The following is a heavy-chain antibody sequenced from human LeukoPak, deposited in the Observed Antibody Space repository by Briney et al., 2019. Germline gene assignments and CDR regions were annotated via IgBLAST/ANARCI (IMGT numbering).Heavy chain of an antibody. CDR1: GGTFSSYA. V-gene: IGHV1-69*05. CDR2: IIPIFGTA. CDR3: ASSASWNYPFDY. J-gene: IGHJ4*02. Sequence: GASVKVSCKASGGTFSSYAISWVRQAPGQGLEWTGGIIPIFGTANYAQKFQGRVTITTDESTSTAYMELSSLRSEDTAVYYCASSASWNYPFDYWGQGTLVTVSS. D-gene: IGHD1-7*01.